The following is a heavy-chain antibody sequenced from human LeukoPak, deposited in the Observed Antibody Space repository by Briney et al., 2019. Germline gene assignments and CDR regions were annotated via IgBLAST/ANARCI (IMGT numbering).Heavy chain of an antibody. CDR2: INHSGST. D-gene: IGHD5-18*01. J-gene: IGHJ4*01. V-gene: IGHV4-34*01. Sequence: SETLSLTCAVYGGSFSGYYWSWIRHPPGKGLEWIGEINHSGSTNYNPSLKSRVTISVDTSKNQFSLKMSSVTAADTAVYYCERGGKGVPTEQLWFSSYVYWGEGTLVTVSS. CDR3: ERGGKGVPTEQLWFSSYVY. CDR1: GGSFSGYY.